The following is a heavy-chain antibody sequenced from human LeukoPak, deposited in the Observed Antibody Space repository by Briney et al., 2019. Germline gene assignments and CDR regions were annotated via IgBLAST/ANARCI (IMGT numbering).Heavy chain of an antibody. V-gene: IGHV3-30*02. Sequence: GGSLRLSCAASGFTFSSYGMHWVRQAPGKGLEWVAFIRYDGSIKYYADSVKGRFIISRDNSKNTLYLQMNSLRSEDTAVFYCAKDYGDYAFFFDCWGQGTLVTVSS. D-gene: IGHD4-17*01. CDR3: AKDYGDYAFFFDC. CDR2: IRYDGSIK. CDR1: GFTFSSYG. J-gene: IGHJ4*02.